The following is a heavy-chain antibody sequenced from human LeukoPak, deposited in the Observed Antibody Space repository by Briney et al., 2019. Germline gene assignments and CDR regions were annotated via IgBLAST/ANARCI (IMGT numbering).Heavy chain of an antibody. CDR3: ASISGVVPAEEGMDV. D-gene: IGHD3-3*01. CDR1: GGTFSSYA. Sequence: GASVKVSCKASGGTFSSYAISWVRQAPGQGLEWMGRIIPIFGIANYAQKFQGRVTITADKSTSTAYMELSGLRSEDTAVYYCASISGVVPAEEGMDVWGQGTTVTVSS. V-gene: IGHV1-69*04. J-gene: IGHJ6*02. CDR2: IIPIFGIA.